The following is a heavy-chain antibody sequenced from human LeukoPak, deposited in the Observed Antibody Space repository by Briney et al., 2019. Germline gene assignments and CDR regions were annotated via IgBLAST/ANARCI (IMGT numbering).Heavy chain of an antibody. Sequence: GESLRLSCAASGFTFSAAWMSWVRQAPGKGLEWLGHIRSNSDGGTTGYIAPVQGRFTISRDDSQNTLYLQMNGLKTEDNAVYYCFTFCGSPRCGFWRDPWGQGTLVTVSS. V-gene: IGHV3-15*01. J-gene: IGHJ5*02. CDR1: GFTFSAAW. D-gene: IGHD3-3*01. CDR3: FTFCGSPRCGFWRDP. CDR2: IRSNSDGGTT.